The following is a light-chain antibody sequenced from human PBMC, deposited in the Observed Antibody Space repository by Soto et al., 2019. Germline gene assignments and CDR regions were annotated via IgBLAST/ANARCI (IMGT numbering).Light chain of an antibody. CDR2: DAS. Sequence: IQMTQSPSSLSASVGARVTITCQASQDIKRNMNWFQQRPGEAPQLLIYDASKLETGVPSRFSGGGSGTDFTFTITSLQPEDVATYFCQQYDYLPYTFGQGTKLEIK. CDR1: QDIKRN. V-gene: IGKV1-33*01. J-gene: IGKJ2*01. CDR3: QQYDYLPYT.